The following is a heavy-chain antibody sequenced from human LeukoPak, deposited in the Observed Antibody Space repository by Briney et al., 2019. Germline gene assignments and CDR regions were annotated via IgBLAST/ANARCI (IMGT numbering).Heavy chain of an antibody. V-gene: IGHV4-39*01. D-gene: IGHD2-2*01. CDR2: IYYSGST. J-gene: IGHJ4*02. CDR3: ARLRGIVVVPAALDYFDY. Sequence: SETLSLTCTVSGGSISSSSYYWGWIRQPPGKGLEWIGSIYYSGSTYYNPSLKSRVTISVDTSKNQFSLKLSSVTAADTAVYYCARLRGIVVVPAALDYFDYWGQGTLVTVSS. CDR1: GGSISSSSYY.